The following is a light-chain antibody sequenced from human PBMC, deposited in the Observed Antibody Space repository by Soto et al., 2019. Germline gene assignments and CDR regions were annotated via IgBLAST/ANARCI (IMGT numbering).Light chain of an antibody. V-gene: IGKV3-15*01. CDR2: GAS. J-gene: IGKJ1*01. Sequence: EVVMTQSPATLSVSPGERATLSCRASQSVGSDLAWYLQKPGQAPRLLVYGASNRASGIPARFSGSGSGTVSTLTVTNVQSGDFAVYFCQQYFHWPRAFGQGTRLEIK. CDR3: QQYFHWPRA. CDR1: QSVGSD.